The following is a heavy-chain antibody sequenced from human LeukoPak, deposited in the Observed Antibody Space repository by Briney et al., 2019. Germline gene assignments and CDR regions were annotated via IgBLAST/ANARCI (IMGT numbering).Heavy chain of an antibody. CDR2: IYYSGST. Sequence: SETLSLTCTVSGGSISSYYWSWIRQPPGKGLEWIGYIYYSGSTNYNPSLKSRVIISVDTSKNQFSPKLSSVTAADTAVYYCARIDTYCSGGSCTIYYFDYWGQGTLVTVSS. V-gene: IGHV4-59*08. J-gene: IGHJ4*02. CDR3: ARIDTYCSGGSCTIYYFDY. CDR1: GGSISSYY. D-gene: IGHD2-15*01.